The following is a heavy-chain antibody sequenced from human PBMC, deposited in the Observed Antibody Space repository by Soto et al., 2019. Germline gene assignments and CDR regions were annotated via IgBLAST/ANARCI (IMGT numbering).Heavy chain of an antibody. D-gene: IGHD2-21*02. CDR2: INAGNGNT. J-gene: IGHJ4*02. V-gene: IGHV1-3*01. Sequence: ASVKVSCKASGYTFTSYAMHWVRQAPGQRLEWMGWINAGNGNTKYSQKFQGRVTITRDTSASTAYMELSSLRSEDTTVYYCARSIVVVTALDYWGRGTQVTVSS. CDR3: ARSIVVVTALDY. CDR1: GYTFTSYA.